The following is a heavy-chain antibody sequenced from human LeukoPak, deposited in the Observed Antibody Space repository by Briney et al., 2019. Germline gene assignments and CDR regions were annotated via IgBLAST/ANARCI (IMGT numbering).Heavy chain of an antibody. Sequence: GGSLRLSCAASGFTFNNYNINWVRQAPGKGLEWVSSISTSSNYICYADSVKGRFTISRDNAKNSLYLQMNSLRAEDTAVYYCARDRGRTEYSSSPDYWGQGTLVTVSS. D-gene: IGHD6-6*01. CDR3: ARDRGRTEYSSSPDY. V-gene: IGHV3-21*01. CDR2: ISTSSNYI. J-gene: IGHJ4*02. CDR1: GFTFNNYN.